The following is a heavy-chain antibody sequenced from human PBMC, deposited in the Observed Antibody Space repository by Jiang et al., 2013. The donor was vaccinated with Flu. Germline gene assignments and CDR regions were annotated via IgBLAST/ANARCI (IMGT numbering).Heavy chain of an antibody. CDR3: ARIGRDGYSTYFDY. CDR2: IDWDDEK. CDR1: GFSLSTSRMR. Sequence: KPTQTLTLTCTFSGFSLSTSRMRVSWIRQPPGKALEWLARIDWDDEKFYSASLKTRLTISKDTSKNQVVLTMTNMDHVDTATYYCARIGRDGYSTYFDYWGQGTLVTVPS. J-gene: IGHJ4*02. D-gene: IGHD5-24*01. V-gene: IGHV2-70*04.